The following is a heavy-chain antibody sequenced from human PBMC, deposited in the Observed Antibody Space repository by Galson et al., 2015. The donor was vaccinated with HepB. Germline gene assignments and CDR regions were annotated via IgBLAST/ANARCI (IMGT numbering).Heavy chain of an antibody. D-gene: IGHD1-1*01. J-gene: IGHJ3*02. V-gene: IGHV3-43*01. CDR2: ISWDGGST. Sequence: SLRLSCAASGFTFDDYTMHWVRQAPGKGLEWVSLISWDGGSTYYADSVKGRFTISRDNSKNSLYLQMNSLRAEDTAVYYCARDQRRGQLELDAFDIWGQGTMVTVSS. CDR3: ARDQRRGQLELDAFDI. CDR1: GFTFDDYT.